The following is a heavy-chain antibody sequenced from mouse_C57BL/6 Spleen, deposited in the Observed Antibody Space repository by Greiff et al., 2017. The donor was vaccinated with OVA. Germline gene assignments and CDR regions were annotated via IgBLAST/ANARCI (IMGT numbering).Heavy chain of an antibody. CDR1: GFTFSDYE. CDR2: ISSGNSTI. Sequence: EVQLVESGGGLVKPGGSLKLSCAASGFTFSDYEMNWVRQAPEKGLEWVAYISSGNSTIYYADTVKGRFTISRDNAKNTLFLQMTSLRSEETAMYYCTKPYGFAYWGQGTLVTVSA. D-gene: IGHD1-1*01. CDR3: TKPYGFAY. J-gene: IGHJ3*01. V-gene: IGHV5-17*01.